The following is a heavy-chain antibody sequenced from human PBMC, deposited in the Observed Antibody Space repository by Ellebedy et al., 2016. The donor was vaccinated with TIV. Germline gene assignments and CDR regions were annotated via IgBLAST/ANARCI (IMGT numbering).Heavy chain of an antibody. D-gene: IGHD3-16*02. CDR1: GFTFSDYY. J-gene: IGHJ4*02. CDR2: ISSSGSTI. Sequence: GESLKISCAASGFTFSDYYMSWIRQAPGKGLEWVSYISSSGSTIYYADSVKGRFTISRDNAKNSLYLQMNSLRAEDTAVYYCAKGPLVWGSYRYAFDYWGQGTLVTVSS. CDR3: AKGPLVWGSYRYAFDY. V-gene: IGHV3-11*01.